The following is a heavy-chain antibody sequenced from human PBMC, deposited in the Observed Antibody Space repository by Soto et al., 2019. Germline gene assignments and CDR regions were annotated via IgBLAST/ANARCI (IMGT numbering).Heavy chain of an antibody. CDR2: IYYSGST. V-gene: IGHV4-59*08. J-gene: IGHJ4*02. CDR3: ARGDYGEAADY. Sequence: SETLSLTCTVSGGSISSYYWSWIRQPPGKGLEWIGYIYYSGSTNYNPSLKSRVTISVDTSKNQFSLKLSSVTAADTAVYYCARGDYGEAADYWGQGTLVTVSS. CDR1: GGSISSYY. D-gene: IGHD4-17*01.